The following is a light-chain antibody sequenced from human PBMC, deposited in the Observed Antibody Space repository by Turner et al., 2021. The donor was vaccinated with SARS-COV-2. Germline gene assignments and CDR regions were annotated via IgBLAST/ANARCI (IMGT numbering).Light chain of an antibody. Sequence: DIVMTQSPDSLAVSLGERATINCKSSQSVLYSSNNKNYLSWYQQKPGQPPKLLIYWAYTRKSGVPDRFSGSGSGTDFTLTISSLQAEDVAVYYCQQYSSTPWTFGQGTKVEIK. J-gene: IGKJ1*01. V-gene: IGKV4-1*01. CDR3: QQYSSTPWT. CDR2: WAY. CDR1: QSVLYSSNNKNY.